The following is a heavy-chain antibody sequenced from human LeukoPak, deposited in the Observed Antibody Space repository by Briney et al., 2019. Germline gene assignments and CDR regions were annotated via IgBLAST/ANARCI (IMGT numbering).Heavy chain of an antibody. J-gene: IGHJ4*02. V-gene: IGHV4-34*01. CDR3: ARGRDVLRFLEWYRVYFDY. D-gene: IGHD3-3*01. CDR1: SGSFSGYY. Sequence: PSETLPLTCAVYSGSFSGYYWSWIRQPPGKGLEWIGEINDRGSTRSSYNPSLKSRVTISVDTSKNQFSLKLSSVTAADTAVYYCARGRDVLRFLEWYRVYFDYWGQGTEVTVSS. CDR2: INDRGSTRS.